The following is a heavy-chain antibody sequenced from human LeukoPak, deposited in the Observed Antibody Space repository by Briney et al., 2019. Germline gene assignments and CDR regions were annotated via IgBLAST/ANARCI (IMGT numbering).Heavy chain of an antibody. Sequence: GGSLRLSCAASGFTFSSYTMNWVRQAPGKGPEWVSSICSTRTYICYADSLTGRFTISRDNAKNSLYLQMDSLRAEDTAVYYCARCFGGYCSSTSCLVTIDYWGQGTLVTVSS. J-gene: IGHJ4*02. CDR3: ARCFGGYCSSTSCLVTIDY. CDR1: GFTFSSYT. V-gene: IGHV3-21*01. D-gene: IGHD2-2*01. CDR2: ICSTRTYI.